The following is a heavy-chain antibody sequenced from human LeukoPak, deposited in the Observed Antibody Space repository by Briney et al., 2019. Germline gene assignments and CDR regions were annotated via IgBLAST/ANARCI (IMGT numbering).Heavy chain of an antibody. Sequence: GGSLRLSCAASGFIFRGYDINWVRQAPGKGLEWISYISSRGTTIYYADSVRGRFTISRDNTKITLYLQMNSLRAEDTAVYYCARVLRYCSGGNCYSGGLGYMDVWGKGTTVTISS. CDR3: ARVLRYCSGGNCYSGGLGYMDV. CDR1: GFIFRGYD. J-gene: IGHJ6*03. CDR2: ISSRGTTI. V-gene: IGHV3-48*03. D-gene: IGHD2-15*01.